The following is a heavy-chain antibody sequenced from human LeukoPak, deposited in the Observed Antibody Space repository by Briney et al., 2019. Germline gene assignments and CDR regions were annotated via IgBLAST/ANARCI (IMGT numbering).Heavy chain of an antibody. Sequence: SGGSLRLSCAASGFNFKNYWMHWVRQAPGKGLEWVSRIINDGSSTTYADSVKGRFTISRDNAKDTLYLQMNSLRVGDTAVYYCARVADGDKYGGRDYWGQGALVNVSS. CDR1: GFNFKNYW. J-gene: IGHJ4*02. CDR2: IINDGSST. V-gene: IGHV3-74*01. D-gene: IGHD5-24*01. CDR3: ARVADGDKYGGRDY.